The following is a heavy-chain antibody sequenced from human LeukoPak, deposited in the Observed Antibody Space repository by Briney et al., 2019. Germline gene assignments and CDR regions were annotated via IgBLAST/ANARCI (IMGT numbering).Heavy chain of an antibody. Sequence: GASVKVSCKASGGTFSSYAISWVRQAPRQGLEWMGGIIPIFGTANYAQKFQGRVTITTDESTSTAYMELSSLRSEDTAVYYCARSAGDEYYYGSGSYYPLNYWGQGTLVTVSS. V-gene: IGHV1-69*05. CDR3: ARSAGDEYYYGSGSYYPLNY. CDR2: IIPIFGTA. CDR1: GGTFSSYA. J-gene: IGHJ4*02. D-gene: IGHD3-10*01.